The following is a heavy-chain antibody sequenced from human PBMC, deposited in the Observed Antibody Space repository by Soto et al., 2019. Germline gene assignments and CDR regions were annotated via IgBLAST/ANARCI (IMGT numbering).Heavy chain of an antibody. D-gene: IGHD2-15*01. Sequence: ASVKVSCKASGYTLTNYAMHWVRQAPGQRLEWMGWINAGNGNTKYSQKFQGRVTITRDTSASTAYMELSSLRSEDTAVYYCARFCSGGSCAASFDIWGQGTMVTVSS. CDR1: GYTLTNYA. V-gene: IGHV1-3*01. J-gene: IGHJ3*02. CDR2: INAGNGNT. CDR3: ARFCSGGSCAASFDI.